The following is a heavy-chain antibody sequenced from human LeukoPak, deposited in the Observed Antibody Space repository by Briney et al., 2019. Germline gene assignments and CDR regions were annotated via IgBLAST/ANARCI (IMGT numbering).Heavy chain of an antibody. J-gene: IGHJ4*02. CDR1: GFTFSSYA. CDR3: AKKYGGNSGCDY. D-gene: IGHD4-23*01. CDR2: ISGSGGST. Sequence: PGGSLRLSCAASGFTFSSYAMSWVRQAPGKGLEWVSAISGSGGSTYYAGSVEGRFTISRDNSKNTLYLQMNSLRAEDTAVYYCAKKYGGNSGCDYWGQGTLVTVSS. V-gene: IGHV3-23*01.